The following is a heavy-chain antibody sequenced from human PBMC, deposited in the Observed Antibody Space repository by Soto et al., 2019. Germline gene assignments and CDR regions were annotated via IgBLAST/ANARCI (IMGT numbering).Heavy chain of an antibody. J-gene: IGHJ4*02. D-gene: IGHD6-19*01. V-gene: IGHV2-5*02. Sequence: QITLKESGPPLVKPTQSLTLTCTFSGFSLSTSGVGVGWIRQPPGKALEWLALIYWDDDKRYSPSLKSRLTNTKDTSNNQVVLTMTTMDPVDTATYFCAHVMYSSGWFHFGYWGQGTLVTVSS. CDR1: GFSLSTSGVG. CDR3: AHVMYSSGWFHFGY. CDR2: IYWDDDK.